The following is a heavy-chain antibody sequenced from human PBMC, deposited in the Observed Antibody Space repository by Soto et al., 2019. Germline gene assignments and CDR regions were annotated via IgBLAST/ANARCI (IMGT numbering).Heavy chain of an antibody. D-gene: IGHD6-13*01. CDR1: GGSISSSSYY. Sequence: LSLTCTVSGGSISSSSYYWGWIRQPPGKGLEWIGSIYYSGSTYYNPSLKSRVTISVDTSKNQFSLKLSSVTAADTAVYYCARVDSSSWLYYFDYWGQGTLVTVSS. CDR3: ARVDSSSWLYYFDY. J-gene: IGHJ4*02. CDR2: IYYSGST. V-gene: IGHV4-39*01.